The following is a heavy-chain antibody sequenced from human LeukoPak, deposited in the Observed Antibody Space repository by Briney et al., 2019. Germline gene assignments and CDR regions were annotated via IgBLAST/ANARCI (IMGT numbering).Heavy chain of an antibody. D-gene: IGHD6-19*01. Sequence: SETLSLTCTVSGGSISSSSYYWGWIRQPPGKGLEWIGSIYYSGSTYYNPSLKSRVTISVDTSKNQFSLKLSSVTAADTAVYYCARGATGYSSGWYADYWGQGTLVTVSS. J-gene: IGHJ4*02. V-gene: IGHV4-39*07. CDR3: ARGATGYSSGWYADY. CDR2: IYYSGST. CDR1: GGSISSSSYY.